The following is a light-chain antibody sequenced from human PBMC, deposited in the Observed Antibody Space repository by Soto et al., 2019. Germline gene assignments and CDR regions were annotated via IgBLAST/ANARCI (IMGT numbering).Light chain of an antibody. V-gene: IGKV3-11*01. CDR2: DAS. CDR1: QSVSSY. J-gene: IGKJ3*01. CDR3: QQRSNWPRT. Sequence: EIVLPQSPATLSLSPGERATLSCRASQSVSSYLAWYQQKPGQAPRLLIYDASNRATGIPARFSGSGSGTDFTLTISSLEPEDFAVYYCQQRSNWPRTFGPGTKVDIK.